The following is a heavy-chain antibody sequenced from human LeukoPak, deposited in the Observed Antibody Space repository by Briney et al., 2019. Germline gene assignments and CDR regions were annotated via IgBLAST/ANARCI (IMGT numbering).Heavy chain of an antibody. D-gene: IGHD3-10*01. J-gene: IGHJ4*02. V-gene: IGHV4-39*01. CDR1: GGSISNSNYY. CDR2: IYYSGST. CDR3: ARHVLWFGELPDYFDY. Sequence: SETLSLTCTVSGGSISNSNYYWGWIRQPPEKGLEWIGSIYYSGSTFYRASLKSRVTISADTSKNQFSLKLSSVTAADTAVYYCARHVLWFGELPDYFDYWGQGTLVTVSS.